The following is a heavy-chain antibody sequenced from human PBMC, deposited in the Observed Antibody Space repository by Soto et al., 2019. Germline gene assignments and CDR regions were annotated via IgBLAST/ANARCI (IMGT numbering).Heavy chain of an antibody. CDR1: GYTFTGYY. CDR2: ISAYNGNT. D-gene: IGHD4-17*01. V-gene: IGHV1-18*04. Sequence: GASVKVSCKASGYTFTGYYMHWVRQAPGQGLEWMGWISAYNGNTNYAQKLQGRVTMTTDTSTSTAYMELRSLRSDDTAVYYCARGGGPWTVTQQAPNWFDPWGQGTLVTVSS. J-gene: IGHJ5*02. CDR3: ARGGGPWTVTQQAPNWFDP.